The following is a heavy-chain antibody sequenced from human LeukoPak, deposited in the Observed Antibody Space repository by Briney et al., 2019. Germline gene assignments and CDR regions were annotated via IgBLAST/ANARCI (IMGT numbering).Heavy chain of an antibody. J-gene: IGHJ4*02. Sequence: ASVRVSCKASGYTFTNYDINWVRQATGQGLEWMGWMNPNSGNTGYAQKFQGRVTMTEDASTDTAYMELNSLKSEDTAVYYCATRGGDFWSGFENWGQGTLVTVSS. CDR3: ATRGGDFWSGFEN. V-gene: IGHV1-8*02. D-gene: IGHD3-3*01. CDR1: GYTFTNYD. CDR2: MNPNSGNT.